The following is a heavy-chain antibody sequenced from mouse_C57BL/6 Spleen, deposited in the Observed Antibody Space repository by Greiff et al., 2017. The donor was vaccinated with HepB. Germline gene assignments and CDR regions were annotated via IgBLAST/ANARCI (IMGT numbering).Heavy chain of an antibody. CDR1: GYTFTSYW. Sequence: QVQLQQPGAELVKPGASVKLSCKASGYTFTSYWMQWVKQRPGQGLEWIGEIDTSDSYTNYNQKFKGKATLTVDTSSNTAYMQLSSLTSEDSAFYYCARFDYGSIYWYFDVWGTGTTVTVSS. CDR2: IDTSDSYT. V-gene: IGHV1-50*01. J-gene: IGHJ1*03. D-gene: IGHD1-1*01. CDR3: ARFDYGSIYWYFDV.